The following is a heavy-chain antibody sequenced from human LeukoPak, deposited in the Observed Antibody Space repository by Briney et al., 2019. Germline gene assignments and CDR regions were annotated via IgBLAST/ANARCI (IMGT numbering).Heavy chain of an antibody. Sequence: PSETLSLTCTVSGGSISSSSYYWGWIRQHPGKGLEWIGYIYYSGSTYYNPSLKSRVTISVDTSKNQFSLKLSSVTAADTAVYYCARVGSAMITFGGPTQYFDYWGQGTLVTVSS. CDR3: ARVGSAMITFGGPTQYFDY. CDR2: IYYSGST. CDR1: GGSISSSSYY. J-gene: IGHJ4*02. V-gene: IGHV4-31*03. D-gene: IGHD3-16*01.